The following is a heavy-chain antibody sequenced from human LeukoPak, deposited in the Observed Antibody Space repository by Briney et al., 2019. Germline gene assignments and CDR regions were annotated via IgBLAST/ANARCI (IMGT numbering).Heavy chain of an antibody. CDR2: INPNSGGT. Sequence: APVKVSCKASGYTFTVYYMHWVRQAPGQGLEWMGWINPNSGGTNYAQKFQGRVTMTRDTSISTAYMELSRLRSDDTAVYYCARARDVVPAAKRLLDYWGQGTLVTVSS. CDR3: ARARDVVPAAKRLLDY. CDR1: GYTFTVYY. D-gene: IGHD2-2*01. V-gene: IGHV1-2*02. J-gene: IGHJ4*02.